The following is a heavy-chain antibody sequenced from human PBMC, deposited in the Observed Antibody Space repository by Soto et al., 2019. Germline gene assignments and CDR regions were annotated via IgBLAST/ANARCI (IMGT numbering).Heavy chain of an antibody. CDR1: GFTVSTGH. CDR2: SFSGGAA. D-gene: IGHD3-16*01. V-gene: IGHV3-53*01. J-gene: IGHJ4*02. CDR3: ARSAFGD. Sequence: EVQLVESGGGLIQPGGSLRLSCVASGFTVSTGHMIWVRQATGKGLEWLSISFSGGAAYYAASVEGRFSVSRDNSKNTLYLQMNSLRVEDTAVYYCARSAFGDWGQGTLVTVSS.